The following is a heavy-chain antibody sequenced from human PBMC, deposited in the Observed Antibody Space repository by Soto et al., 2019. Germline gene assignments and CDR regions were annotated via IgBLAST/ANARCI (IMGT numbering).Heavy chain of an antibody. CDR2: IYSGGST. Sequence: EVQLVEIGGGLIQPGGSLRLSCAASGFTVSSNYMSWVRQAPGKGLEWVSVIYSGGSTYYADSVKGRFTISRDNSKNTLYLQMNSLRAEDTAVYYCARDGPVGSSSWPRPLDYWGQGTLVTVSS. CDR1: GFTVSSNY. J-gene: IGHJ4*02. CDR3: ARDGPVGSSSWPRPLDY. D-gene: IGHD6-13*01. V-gene: IGHV3-53*02.